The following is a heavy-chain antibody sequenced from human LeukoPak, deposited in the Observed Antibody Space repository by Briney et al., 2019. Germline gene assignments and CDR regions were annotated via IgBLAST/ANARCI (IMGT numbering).Heavy chain of an antibody. CDR1: GFTFSSYA. D-gene: IGHD3-22*01. J-gene: IGHJ6*02. Sequence: GGSLRLSCAASGFTFSSYAMHWVRQAPGKGLEWVAVISYDGSNKYYADSAKGRFTISRDNSKNTLYLQMNSLRAEDTAVYYCARVMMVGVITEGMDVWGQGTTVTVSS. CDR2: ISYDGSNK. V-gene: IGHV3-30-3*01. CDR3: ARVMMVGVITEGMDV.